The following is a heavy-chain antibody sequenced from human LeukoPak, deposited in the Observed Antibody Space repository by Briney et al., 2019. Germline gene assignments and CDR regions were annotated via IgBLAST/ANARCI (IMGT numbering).Heavy chain of an antibody. J-gene: IGHJ4*02. CDR2: ISSSSSYI. CDR1: GFTFSSYS. Sequence: GGSLRLSCAASGFTFSSYSMNWVRQAPGKGLEWVSSISSSSSYIYYADSVKGRFTISRDNAKNSLYLQMNSLRAEDTAVSYCATLNHSGGNIFDYWGQGTLVTVSS. CDR3: ATLNHSGGNIFDY. V-gene: IGHV3-21*01. D-gene: IGHD4-23*01.